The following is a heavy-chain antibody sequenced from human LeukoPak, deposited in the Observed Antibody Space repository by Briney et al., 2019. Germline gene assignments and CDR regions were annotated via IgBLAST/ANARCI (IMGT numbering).Heavy chain of an antibody. Sequence: GGSLRLSCAASGFTFSSYSMNWVRQAPGKGLGWVSSISSSSSYIYYADSVKGRFTISRDNAKNSLYLQMNSLRAEDTAVYYCARAAANNEFDYWGQGTLVTVSS. CDR1: GFTFSSYS. CDR2: ISSSSSYI. D-gene: IGHD5-18*01. V-gene: IGHV3-21*01. J-gene: IGHJ4*02. CDR3: ARAAANNEFDY.